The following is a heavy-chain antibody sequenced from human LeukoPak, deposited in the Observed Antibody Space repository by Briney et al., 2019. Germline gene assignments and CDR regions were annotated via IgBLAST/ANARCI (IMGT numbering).Heavy chain of an antibody. CDR3: AREVSRYYPHFDY. V-gene: IGHV4-61*02. Sequence: PSETLSLTCTVSGGSISSGSYYWRWIRQPAGKGLEWIGRIYTSGSTNYNPSLKSRVTITVDTSTNQFSLKLSSVTAADTALSYGAREVSRYYPHFDYGARGTLATVSS. D-gene: IGHD2-8*01. CDR2: IYTSGST. J-gene: IGHJ4*02. CDR1: GGSISSGSYY.